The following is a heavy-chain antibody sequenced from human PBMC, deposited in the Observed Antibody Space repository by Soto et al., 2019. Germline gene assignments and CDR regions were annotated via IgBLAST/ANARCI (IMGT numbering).Heavy chain of an antibody. CDR3: ASSLSVLADTGY. J-gene: IGHJ4*02. Sequence: ASVKVSCKASGYTFTSYAMHWVRQAPGQRLEWMGWINAGNGNTKYSQKFQGRVTITRDTSASIAYMELSSLRSEDTAVYYGASSLSVLADTGYWGQETLVTVAS. CDR1: GYTFTSYA. CDR2: INAGNGNT. D-gene: IGHD2-8*01. V-gene: IGHV1-3*01.